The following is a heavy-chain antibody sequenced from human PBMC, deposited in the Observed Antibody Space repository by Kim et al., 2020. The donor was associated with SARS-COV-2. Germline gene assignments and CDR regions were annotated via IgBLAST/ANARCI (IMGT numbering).Heavy chain of an antibody. CDR3: ARVSRSGYDYWSHNFDY. V-gene: IGHV4-59*01. D-gene: IGHD5-12*01. CDR1: GGSISSYY. J-gene: IGHJ4*02. Sequence: SETLSLTCTVSGGSISSYYWSWIRQPPGKGLEWIGYIYYSGSTNYNPSLKSRVTISVDTSKNQFSLKLSSVTAADTAVYYCARVSRSGYDYWSHNFDYWGQGTLVTVSS. CDR2: IYYSGST.